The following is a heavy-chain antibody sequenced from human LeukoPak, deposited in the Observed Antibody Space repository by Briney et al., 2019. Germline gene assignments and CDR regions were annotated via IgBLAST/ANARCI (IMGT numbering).Heavy chain of an antibody. V-gene: IGHV1/OR15-1*04. CDR2: INPNSGGT. Sequence: ASVKVSCKTSGYIFTDYYMHWVRQAPGQELGWMGRINPNSGGTNYAQKFQGRVTMTTDTSTSTAYMELRSLRIDDTAVYYCGRSFGNYYGSGSPPLYFDYWGQGTLVTVSS. CDR3: GRSFGNYYGSGSPPLYFDY. J-gene: IGHJ4*02. D-gene: IGHD3-10*01. CDR1: GYIFTDYY.